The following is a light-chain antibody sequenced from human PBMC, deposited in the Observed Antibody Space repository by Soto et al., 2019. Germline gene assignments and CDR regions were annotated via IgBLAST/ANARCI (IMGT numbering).Light chain of an antibody. CDR3: QQSLNPKT. V-gene: IGKV3-20*01. Sequence: ENVLTQSPGTLSLSTGERATLSCRASESVSSIYVAWYQQKPGQAPTLLIYCASTRATGIPDRFSGSGSGTDFTLTIDRLEPEDFAVYYCQQSLNPKTFGQGTKV. CDR1: ESVSSIY. J-gene: IGKJ1*01. CDR2: CAS.